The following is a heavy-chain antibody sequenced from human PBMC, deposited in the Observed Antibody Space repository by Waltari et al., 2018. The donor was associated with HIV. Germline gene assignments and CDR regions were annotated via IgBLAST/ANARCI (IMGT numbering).Heavy chain of an antibody. V-gene: IGHV1-24*01. CDR3: CTRDGLKRHLADYYFYGMDV. Sequence: QVQLMQSGAEVKKPGASVKVSCRVSGYTVTDLSIHWVRQTPEKGLEWMGGFDPEDGETVYAQKFQGRVFMTDDISADTAYMEVSSLRFEDTGIYLCCTRDGLKRHLADYYFYGMDVWGQGTTITVSS. CDR1: GYTVTDLS. CDR2: FDPEDGET. D-gene: IGHD2-8*01. J-gene: IGHJ6*02.